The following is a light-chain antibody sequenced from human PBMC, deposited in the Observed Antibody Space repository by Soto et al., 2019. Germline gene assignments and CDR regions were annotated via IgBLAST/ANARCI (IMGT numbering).Light chain of an antibody. CDR1: QSVSSN. V-gene: IGKV3-20*01. CDR2: GAS. Sequence: EIVMTQSPATLSVSPGERATLSWRASQSVSSNLAWYQQKPGQAPRLLXYGASSRATGIPDRFSGSGCGTDFTLTISRLEPEDFALYFCQQYGDSPPGTFGQGTRLEIK. J-gene: IGKJ5*01. CDR3: QQYGDSPPGT.